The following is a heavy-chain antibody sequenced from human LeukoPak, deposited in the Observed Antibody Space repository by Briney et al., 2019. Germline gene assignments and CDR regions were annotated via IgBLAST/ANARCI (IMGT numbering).Heavy chain of an antibody. CDR2: INHSGST. CDR3: ARRRNCSGGSCPRRTPYFDY. D-gene: IGHD2-15*01. Sequence: SETLSLTCAVYGGSFSGYYWSWIRQPPGKGLEWIGEINHSGSTNYNPSLKSRVTISVDTSKNQFSLKLSSVTAADTAVYYCARRRNCSGGSCPRRTPYFDYWGQGTLVTVSS. V-gene: IGHV4-34*01. CDR1: GGSFSGYY. J-gene: IGHJ4*02.